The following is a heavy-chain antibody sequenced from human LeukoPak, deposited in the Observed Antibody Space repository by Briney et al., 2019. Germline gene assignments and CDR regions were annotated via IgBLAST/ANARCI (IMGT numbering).Heavy chain of an antibody. CDR1: GYSISSGYY. CDR2: IYHSGST. J-gene: IGHJ5*02. V-gene: IGHV4-38-2*02. Sequence: PSETLSLTCTVSGYSISSGYYWGWIRQPPGKGLEWIGSIYHSGSTYYNPSLKSRVTISVDTSKNQFSLKLSSVTAADTAVYYCARQVHIVVVVAATKGNWFDPWGQGTLVTVSS. D-gene: IGHD2-15*01. CDR3: ARQVHIVVVVAATKGNWFDP.